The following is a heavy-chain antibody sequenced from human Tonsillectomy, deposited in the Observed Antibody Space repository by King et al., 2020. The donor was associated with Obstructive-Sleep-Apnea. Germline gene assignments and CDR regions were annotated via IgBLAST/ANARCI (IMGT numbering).Heavy chain of an antibody. CDR3: VKGRHFYYYGIDV. CDR2: ITWDGGAT. CDR1: GFTFVDYT. V-gene: IGHV3-43*01. J-gene: IGHJ6*02. Sequence: VQLVESGGAVVQPGGSLRLSCAASGFTFVDYTMHWVRQAPGKGLEWVALITWDGGATFYAASVKGRFTISRDNTNNSLYLQMNTLRADDTALYYCVKGRHFYYYGIDVWGQGTTVTVSS. D-gene: IGHD3-3*02.